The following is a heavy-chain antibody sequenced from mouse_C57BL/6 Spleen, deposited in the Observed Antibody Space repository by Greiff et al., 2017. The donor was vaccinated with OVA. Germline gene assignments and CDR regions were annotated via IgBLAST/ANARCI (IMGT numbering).Heavy chain of an antibody. J-gene: IGHJ3*01. V-gene: IGHV1-50*01. CDR2: IDPSDSYT. CDR3: ARHDGNFPWFAY. CDR1: GYTFTSYW. Sequence: VQLQQPGAELVKPGASVKLSCKASGYTFTSYWMQWVKQRPGQGLEWIGEIDPSDSYTNYNQKFKGKATLTVDTSSSTAYMQLSSLTSEDSAVYYCARHDGNFPWFAYWGQGTLVTVSA. D-gene: IGHD2-3*01.